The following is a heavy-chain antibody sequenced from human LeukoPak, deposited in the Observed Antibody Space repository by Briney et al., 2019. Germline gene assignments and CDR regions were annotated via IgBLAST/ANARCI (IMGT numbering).Heavy chain of an antibody. J-gene: IGHJ4*02. V-gene: IGHV5-51*01. CDR2: IYPNDAST. CDR3: ARHNNWAFDY. CDR1: GYSFASYW. D-gene: IGHD1-20*01. Sequence: GESLKISCKASGYSFASYWIGWVRQTSGKGLEWMAIIYPNDASTIYSPSFQGQVTISADRSITTAYLQWNTLQASDTAIYYCARHNNWAFDYWDRGTLLTVSS.